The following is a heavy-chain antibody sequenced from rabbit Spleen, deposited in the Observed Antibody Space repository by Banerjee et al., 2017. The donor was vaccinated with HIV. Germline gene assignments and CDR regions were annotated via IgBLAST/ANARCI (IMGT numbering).Heavy chain of an antibody. J-gene: IGHJ6*01. CDR2: IYTGGSGST. CDR1: GFSFSSSYW. Sequence: QEQLEESGGDLVKPEGSLTLTCTASGFSFSSSYWICWVRQAPGKGLEWIACIYTGGSGSTYYATWAKGRFTISKTSSTTVTLQMTSLTVADTATYFCARDYDSSWSYYLHLWGPGDPRHRL. D-gene: IGHD4-1*01. V-gene: IGHV1S45*01. CDR3: ARDYDSSWSYYLHL.